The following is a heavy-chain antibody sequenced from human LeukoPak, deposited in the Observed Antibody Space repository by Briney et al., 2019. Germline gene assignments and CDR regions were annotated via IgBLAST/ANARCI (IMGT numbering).Heavy chain of an antibody. CDR1: GFTFDDYA. V-gene: IGHV3-9*01. CDR2: ISWNSGTI. D-gene: IGHD3-10*01. Sequence: GRSLRLSCAASGFTFDDYAIHWVRQVPGKGLEWVSGISWNSGTIGYEVSVKGRFTISRDNAKNSLYLQMNNLRTEDTAFYYCAKDSRPRSGSYGRADDYWGQGTLVTVSS. CDR3: AKDSRPRSGSYGRADDY. J-gene: IGHJ4*02.